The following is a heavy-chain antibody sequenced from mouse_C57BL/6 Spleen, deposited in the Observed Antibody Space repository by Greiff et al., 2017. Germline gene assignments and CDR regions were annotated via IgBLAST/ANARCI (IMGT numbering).Heavy chain of an antibody. CDR3: ASGSGYGNYFDY. CDR1: GYTFTSYW. J-gene: IGHJ2*01. V-gene: IGHV1-69*01. Sequence: QVQLQQPGAELVMPGASVKLSCKASGYTFTSYWMHWVKQRPGQGLEWIGEIDPSDSYTNYNQKFKGKSTLTVDKSSSTAYMQLSSLTSEDSAVYYCASGSGYGNYFDYWGQGTTLTVSS. CDR2: IDPSDSYT. D-gene: IGHD3-2*02.